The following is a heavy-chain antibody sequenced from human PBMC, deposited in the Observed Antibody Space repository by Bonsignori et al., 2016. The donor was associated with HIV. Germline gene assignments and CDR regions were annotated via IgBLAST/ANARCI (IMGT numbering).Heavy chain of an antibody. Sequence: PGKGLEWVAHIRYDGSGKYYADSVKGRFTISRDDSKNTVYLQLNSLRAEDTAVYFCAKDRSYSFDYWGQGTLVTVSS. CDR3: AKDRSYSFDY. V-gene: IGHV3-30*02. CDR2: IRYDGSGK. J-gene: IGHJ4*02.